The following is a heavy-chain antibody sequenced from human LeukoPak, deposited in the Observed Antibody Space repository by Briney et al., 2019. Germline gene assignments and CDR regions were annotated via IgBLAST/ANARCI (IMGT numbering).Heavy chain of an antibody. V-gene: IGHV3-23*01. Sequence: PGGSLRLSCAASGFTFSSYAMSWVRQAPGKGLEWVSAISGSGGSTYYADSVKGRFTISRDNSKNTLYLQMNSLRAEDTAVYYCAKDLNGGYGSTFFGLSSGWFFDYWGQGTLVTVSS. CDR1: GFTFSSYA. CDR3: AKDLNGGYGSTFFGLSSGWFFDY. CDR2: ISGSGGST. D-gene: IGHD6-19*01. J-gene: IGHJ4*02.